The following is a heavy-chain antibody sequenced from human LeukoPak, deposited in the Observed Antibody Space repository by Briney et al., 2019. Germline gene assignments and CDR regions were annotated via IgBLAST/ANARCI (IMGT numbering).Heavy chain of an antibody. CDR1: GFTFDDYA. CDR3: AKDGGYSGFFDY. J-gene: IGHJ4*02. CDR2: ISGDGGST. V-gene: IGHV3-43*02. D-gene: IGHD5-12*01. Sequence: GGSLRLXCAASGFTFDDYAMHWVRQAPGKGLEWVSLISGDGGSTYYADSVKGRFTISRDNSKNSLYLQMNSLRTEDTALYYCAKDGGYSGFFDYWGQRTLVTVSS.